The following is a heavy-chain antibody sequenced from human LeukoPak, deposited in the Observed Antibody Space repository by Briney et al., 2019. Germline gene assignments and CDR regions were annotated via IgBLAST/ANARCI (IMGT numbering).Heavy chain of an antibody. CDR1: GGSISGYY. V-gene: IGHV4-59*01. J-gene: IGHJ6*02. Sequence: SETLSLTCTVSGGSISGYYWSWIRQPPGKGLEWIGYIYYSGSTNYNPSLKSRVTISVDTSKNQFSLKLSSVTAADTAVYYCARDDYYYGMDVWGQGTTVTVSS. CDR3: ARDDYYYGMDV. CDR2: IYYSGST.